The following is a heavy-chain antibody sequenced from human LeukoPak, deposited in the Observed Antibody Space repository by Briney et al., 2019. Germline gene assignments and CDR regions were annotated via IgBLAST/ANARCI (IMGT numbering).Heavy chain of an antibody. V-gene: IGHV4-59*01. D-gene: IGHD2-21*02. J-gene: IGHJ2*01. CDR3: AREGYCGGDCYSDWYFDL. CDR2: IYYSGST. CDR1: GGSISSYY. Sequence: SQSLSLTCTVSGGSISSYYWSWIRQPPGKGLEWIGYIYYSGSTNYNPSLKSRVTISVDTSKNQFSLKLSSVTAADTAAYYCAREGYCGGDCYSDWYFDLWGRGTLVTVSS.